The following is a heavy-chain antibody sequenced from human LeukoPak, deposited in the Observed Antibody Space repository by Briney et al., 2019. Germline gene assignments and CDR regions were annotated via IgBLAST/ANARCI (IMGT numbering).Heavy chain of an antibody. CDR1: GFNFSLYA. D-gene: IGHD6-19*01. V-gene: IGHV3-30-3*01. CDR2: ISYDGSNK. J-gene: IGHJ6*02. Sequence: GGSLRLSCAASGFNFSLYAMHWVRQAPGKGLEWVAVISYDGSNKYYADSVKGRFTISRDNAKNTLYLQMNSLRAEDTAVYYCAESYSSGWFTNYYGMDVWGQGTTVTVSS. CDR3: AESYSSGWFTNYYGMDV.